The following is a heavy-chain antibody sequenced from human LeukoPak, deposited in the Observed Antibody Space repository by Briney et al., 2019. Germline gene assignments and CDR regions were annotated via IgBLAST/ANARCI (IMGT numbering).Heavy chain of an antibody. CDR2: ISSAGGNT. D-gene: IGHD1-26*01. J-gene: IGHJ4*02. V-gene: IGHV3-23*01. Sequence: PGGSLRLSCAASGFTFSRYAVSWLRQAPGKGVEWVSAISSAGGNTYYADCVKGRFTIYRDIPKNTFFLKKNRQRAEETAVYHCAKVILAGSYSCFHYWGQGTLVTVSS. CDR3: AKVILAGSYSCFHY. CDR1: GFTFSRYA.